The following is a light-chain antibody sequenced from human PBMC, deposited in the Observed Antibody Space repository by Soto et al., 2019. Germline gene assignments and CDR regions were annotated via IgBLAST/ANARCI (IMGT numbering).Light chain of an antibody. V-gene: IGLV4-60*02. CDR1: SGHSSYI. J-gene: IGLJ3*02. CDR2: LEGSGSY. CDR3: ETWDTNTWV. Sequence: QSVLTQSSSASASLGSSVKLTCTLSSGHSSYIIAWHQQQPGKAPRYLMKLEGSGSYNKRSGVPDRFSGSSSGADRYLTISNLQFEDEADYYGETWDTNTWVFGGGTKLTVL.